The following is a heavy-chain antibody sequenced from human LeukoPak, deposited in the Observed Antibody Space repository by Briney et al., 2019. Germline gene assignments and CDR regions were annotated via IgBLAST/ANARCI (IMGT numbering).Heavy chain of an antibody. V-gene: IGHV3-33*01. Sequence: GGSLRLSCAASGFTFSSYGMHWVRQAPGKGLEWVAVIWYDGSNKYYADSVKGRFTISRDNSKNTLYLQMNSLRAEDTAVYYCARSWHYDFWSGYYESSEYFQHWGQGTLVTVSS. J-gene: IGHJ1*01. CDR1: GFTFSSYG. D-gene: IGHD3-3*01. CDR3: ARSWHYDFWSGYYESSEYFQH. CDR2: IWYDGSNK.